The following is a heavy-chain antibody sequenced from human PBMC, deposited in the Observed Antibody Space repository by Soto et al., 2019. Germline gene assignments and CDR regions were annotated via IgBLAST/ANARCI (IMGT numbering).Heavy chain of an antibody. CDR3: ARSIAVAGTDGMDV. Sequence: LRLSCAASGFTFSSYGMHWVRQAPGKGLEWVAVIWYDGSNKYYADSVKGRFTISRDNSKNALYLQMNSLRAEDTAVYYCARSIAVAGTDGMDVWGQGTTVTVSS. V-gene: IGHV3-33*01. D-gene: IGHD6-19*01. CDR2: IWYDGSNK. J-gene: IGHJ6*02. CDR1: GFTFSSYG.